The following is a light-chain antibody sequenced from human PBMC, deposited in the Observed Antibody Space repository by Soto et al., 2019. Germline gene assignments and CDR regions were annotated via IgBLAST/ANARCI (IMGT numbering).Light chain of an antibody. J-gene: IGKJ1*01. V-gene: IGKV1-27*01. Sequence: DIRMTQSPPSLSASVGDKITITCRASQGINNYLAWYQQKPGEVPKLLIYAASTLQSGVSSRFSGSGSGTVFTLTINSLPPEDVGSYYCQKYNSVPRTFGQGTKVEIK. CDR3: QKYNSVPRT. CDR1: QGINNY. CDR2: AAS.